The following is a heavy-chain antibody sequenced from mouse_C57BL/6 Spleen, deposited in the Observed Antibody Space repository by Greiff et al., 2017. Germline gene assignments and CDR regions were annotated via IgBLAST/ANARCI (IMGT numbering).Heavy chain of an antibody. CDR1: GFTFSSYA. D-gene: IGHD1-1*01. V-gene: IGHV5-9-1*02. CDR2: ISSGGDYI. Sequence: EVKLVESGEGLVKPGGSLKLSCAASGFTFSSYAMSWVRQTPEKRLEWVAYISSGGDYIYYADTVKGRLTISRDNARNTRYLQMSSLKSEDTAMYYCTREDPNYYGSFDYWGQGTTLTVSS. CDR3: TREDPNYYGSFDY. J-gene: IGHJ2*01.